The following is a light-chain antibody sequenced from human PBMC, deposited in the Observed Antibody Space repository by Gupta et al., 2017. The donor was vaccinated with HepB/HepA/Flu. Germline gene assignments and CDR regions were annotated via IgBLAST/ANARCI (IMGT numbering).Light chain of an antibody. CDR3: QSYDSSLGGSV. Sequence: QSVLTQPPSVSGAPGQRVTIPCTGSASNIGAGYDVHWYQQLPRTAPKLLIYGNSNRPSGVPDRFSGSKSGTSASLAITRLEAEDEADYCCQSYDSSLGGSVFGGGTKLTVL. CDR2: GNS. J-gene: IGLJ3*02. V-gene: IGLV1-40*01. CDR1: ASNIGAGYD.